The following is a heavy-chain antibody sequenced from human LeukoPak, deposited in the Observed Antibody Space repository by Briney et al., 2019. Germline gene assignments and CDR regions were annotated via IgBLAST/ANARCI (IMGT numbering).Heavy chain of an antibody. CDR3: ARTSYCTGGSCFFDY. V-gene: IGHV4-31*03. CDR1: GGSMNSGGYY. J-gene: IGHJ4*02. Sequence: SETLSLTCTVSGGSMNSGGYYWTWIRQYPGKGLEWIGYIDYSGSTYYKASLKSRITISVDTSKKQFSLKLSAVTAADAAVYYCARTSYCTGGSCFFDYWGQGTLVTVS. D-gene: IGHD2-15*01. CDR2: IDYSGST.